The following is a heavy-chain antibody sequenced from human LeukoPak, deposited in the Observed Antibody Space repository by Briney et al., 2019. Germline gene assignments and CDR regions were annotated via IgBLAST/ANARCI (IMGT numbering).Heavy chain of an antibody. D-gene: IGHD3-22*01. CDR3: ATDFYDST. Sequence: PGRSLRLSSATSGFTFSNAWMNWVRQAPGKGLEWVGRIRSNSDGGTIDYAAPVKGRFTLSRDDSKTTLYLQMNSLQTEDTAVYYCATDFYDSTWGQGTLVTVSS. V-gene: IGHV3-15*07. CDR2: IRSNSDGGTI. J-gene: IGHJ5*02. CDR1: GFTFSNAW.